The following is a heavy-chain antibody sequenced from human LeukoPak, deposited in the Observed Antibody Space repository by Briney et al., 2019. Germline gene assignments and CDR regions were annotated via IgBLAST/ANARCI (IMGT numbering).Heavy chain of an antibody. CDR1: GGSISSYY. CDR3: ARGGWYPESFQH. V-gene: IGHV4-59*01. D-gene: IGHD6-19*01. CDR2: IYYSGST. J-gene: IGHJ1*01. Sequence: KASETLSLTCTVSGGSISSYYWNWIRQPPGKGLEWIGCIYYSGSTNYNPSLKSRVTISVDTSKNQFSLKLSSVTAADTAVYYCARGGWYPESFQHWGQGALVTVSS.